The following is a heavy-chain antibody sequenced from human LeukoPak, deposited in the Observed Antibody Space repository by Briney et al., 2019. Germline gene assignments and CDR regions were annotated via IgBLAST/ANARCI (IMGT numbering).Heavy chain of an antibody. D-gene: IGHD1-26*01. Sequence: PSQTLSLTCTVSGGSISSGGYYCSWIRQPPGKGLEWIGSIYHSGSTYYNPSLKSRVTISVDTSKNQFSLKLSSVTAADTAVYYCAREQPPMYSGSFHFDYWGQGTLVTVSS. CDR2: IYHSGST. J-gene: IGHJ4*02. CDR1: GGSISSGGYY. CDR3: AREQPPMYSGSFHFDY. V-gene: IGHV4-30-2*03.